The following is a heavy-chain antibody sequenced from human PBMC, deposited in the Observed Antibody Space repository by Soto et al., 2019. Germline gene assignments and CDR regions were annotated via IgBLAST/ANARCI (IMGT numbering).Heavy chain of an antibody. J-gene: IGHJ6*02. CDR1: GYTFTSYG. D-gene: IGHD3-10*01. CDR2: ISAYNGNT. Sequence: ASVKVSCKASGYTFTSYGISWVRQAPGQGLEWMGWISAYNGNTNYAQKLQGRVTMTTDTSTSTAYMELRSLRSEDTAVYYCARAPITMVRGVIQKKMFYYGMDVWGQGTTVTVSS. V-gene: IGHV1-18*01. CDR3: ARAPITMVRGVIQKKMFYYGMDV.